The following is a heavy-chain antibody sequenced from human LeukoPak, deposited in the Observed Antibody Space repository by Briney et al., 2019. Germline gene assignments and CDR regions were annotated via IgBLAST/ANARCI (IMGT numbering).Heavy chain of an antibody. J-gene: IGHJ2*01. V-gene: IGHV3-23*01. Sequence: GGSLRLSCAASGFTFSSYAMSWVRQAPGKGLEWVSAISGSGGTTDYADSVKGRFTISRDNSKNTLYLQMNSLRAEDTAVYYCAKFQGRTRRYWYFDLWGRGTLVTVSS. CDR2: ISGSGGTT. CDR3: AKFQGRTRRYWYFDL. CDR1: GFTFSSYA. D-gene: IGHD1-7*01.